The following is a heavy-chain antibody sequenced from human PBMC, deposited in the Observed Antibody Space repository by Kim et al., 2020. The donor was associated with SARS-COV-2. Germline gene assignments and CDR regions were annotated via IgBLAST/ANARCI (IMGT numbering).Heavy chain of an antibody. D-gene: IGHD1-7*01. CDR3: ARDYFPDVYGYNWNYSDYYYYGMDV. Sequence: SQTLSLTCAISGDSVSSNSAAWNWIRQSPSRGLEWLGRTYYRSKWYNDYAVSVKSRITINPDTSKNQFSLQLNSVTPEDTAVYYCARDYFPDVYGYNWNYSDYYYYGMDVWGQGTTVTVSS. J-gene: IGHJ6*02. V-gene: IGHV6-1*01. CDR1: GDSVSSNSAA. CDR2: TYYRSKWYN.